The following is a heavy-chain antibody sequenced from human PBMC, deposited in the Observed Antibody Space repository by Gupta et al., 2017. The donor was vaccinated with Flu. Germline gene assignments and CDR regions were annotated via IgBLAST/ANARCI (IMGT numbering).Heavy chain of an antibody. Sequence: EVQLVESGGGLVQPGGSLRLSCAASGVIFSNYEMHWVRRAPGKGLEWISYISSRGNTMYYAASVRGRFTISRDNARNTLYLQMNSLRAEDTAVYHCASHIRHFEPYFYAMDVWGQGTTATISS. CDR1: GVIFSNYE. CDR3: ASHIRHFEPYFYAMDV. V-gene: IGHV3-48*03. J-gene: IGHJ6*02. D-gene: IGHD3-9*01. CDR2: ISSRGNTM.